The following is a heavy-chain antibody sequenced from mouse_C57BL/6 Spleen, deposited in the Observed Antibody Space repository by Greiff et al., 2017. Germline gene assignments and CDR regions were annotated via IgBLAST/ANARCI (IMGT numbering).Heavy chain of an antibody. Sequence: EVKVVESGGGLVKPGGSLKLSCAASGFTFSDYGMHWVRQAPEKGLEWVAYISSGSSTIYYADTVKGRFTISRDNAKNTLFLQMTSLRSEDTAMYYCARGLTRYFDVWGTGTTVTVSS. J-gene: IGHJ1*03. CDR3: ARGLTRYFDV. CDR2: ISSGSSTI. V-gene: IGHV5-17*01. CDR1: GFTFSDYG. D-gene: IGHD6-1*01.